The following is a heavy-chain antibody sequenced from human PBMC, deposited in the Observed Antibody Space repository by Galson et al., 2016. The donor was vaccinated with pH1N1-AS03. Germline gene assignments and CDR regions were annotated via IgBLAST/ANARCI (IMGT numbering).Heavy chain of an antibody. V-gene: IGHV4-4*01. D-gene: IGHD5-18*01. J-gene: IGHJ4*02. Sequence: ETLSLTCAVSGGSMTSPDWWTWVRQPPGKGREWIGEVHYSGTTSYNPSLNSRVTMSIDKSNNQSSLNLGSVTAADTAVYFCASAGYHTPGYHYWGQGALVTVSS. CDR3: ASAGYHTPGYHY. CDR2: VHYSGTT. CDR1: GGSMTSPDW.